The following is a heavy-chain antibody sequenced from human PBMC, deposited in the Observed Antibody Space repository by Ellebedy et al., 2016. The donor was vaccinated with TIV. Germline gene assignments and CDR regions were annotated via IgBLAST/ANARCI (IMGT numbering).Heavy chain of an antibody. V-gene: IGHV1-2*02. CDR2: INSNSGGT. J-gene: IGHJ4*02. Sequence: AASVKVSCKASGYTFTGYFIHWVRQAPGEGLEWMGWINSNSGGTKFAQKFQGRVIMTRDTSISTAYMELSSLAFDDTAVYYCARDGACGGDCYGDNYWGQGSLVTVSS. D-gene: IGHD2-21*02. CDR3: ARDGACGGDCYGDNY. CDR1: GYTFTGYF.